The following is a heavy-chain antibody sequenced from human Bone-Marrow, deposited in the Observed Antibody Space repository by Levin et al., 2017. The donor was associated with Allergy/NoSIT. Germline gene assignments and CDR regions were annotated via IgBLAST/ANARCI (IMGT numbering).Heavy chain of an antibody. CDR2: VTSDGSSK. J-gene: IGHJ4*02. Sequence: GGSLSLSCAASGFTFSREWMHWVRQAPGKGLVWVSRVTSDGSSKTYADSVEGRFTISRDNAKDTLYLQMTSLRAEDTGIYYCARGSRSSGYYSFDLWGQGSLVTVSS. CDR3: ARGSRSSGYYSFDL. V-gene: IGHV3-74*01. D-gene: IGHD3-22*01. CDR1: GFTFSREW.